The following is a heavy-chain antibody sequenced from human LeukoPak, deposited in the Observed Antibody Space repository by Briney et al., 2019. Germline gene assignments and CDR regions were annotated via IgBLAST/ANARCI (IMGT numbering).Heavy chain of an antibody. CDR2: IYYSGST. J-gene: IGHJ3*02. CDR3: ARAGHYYDSSGYNYDAFDI. D-gene: IGHD3-22*01. Sequence: SETLSLTCAVYGGSFSGYYWSWIRQPPGKGLEWIGYIYYSGSTNYNPSLKSRVTISVDTSKNQFSLKLSSVTAADTAVYYCARAGHYYDSSGYNYDAFDIWGQGTMVTVSS. CDR1: GGSFSGYY. V-gene: IGHV4-59*01.